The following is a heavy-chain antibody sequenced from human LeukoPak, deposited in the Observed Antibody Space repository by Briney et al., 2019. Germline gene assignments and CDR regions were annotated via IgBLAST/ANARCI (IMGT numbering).Heavy chain of an antibody. Sequence: PGGSLRLSCAASGFTFSSYEMDWVRQAPGKGLEWVSYISSSGSTIYHADSVKGRFTISRDNAKNSLYLQMNSLRAEDTAVYYCARARFLEWLLFDYWGQGTLVTVSS. J-gene: IGHJ4*02. CDR1: GFTFSSYE. D-gene: IGHD3-3*01. CDR2: ISSSGSTI. CDR3: ARARFLEWLLFDY. V-gene: IGHV3-48*03.